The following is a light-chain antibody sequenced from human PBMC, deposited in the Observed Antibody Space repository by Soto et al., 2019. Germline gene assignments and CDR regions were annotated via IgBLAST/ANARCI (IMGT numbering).Light chain of an antibody. Sequence: QSALTQPRSVSGSPGQSVTISCTGTSSDVGRYNYVSWCQQHPGKAPRLIIYDVSKRPSGVPDRFSGSKSGNTASLTMSGLQADDEADYYCCSYAGSYTHVLLGGGTKLTVL. CDR2: DVS. CDR3: CSYAGSYTHVL. CDR1: SSDVGRYNY. V-gene: IGLV2-11*01. J-gene: IGLJ2*01.